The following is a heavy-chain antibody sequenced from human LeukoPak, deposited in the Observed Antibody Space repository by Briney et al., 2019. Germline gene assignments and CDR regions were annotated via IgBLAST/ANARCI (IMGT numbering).Heavy chain of an antibody. CDR3: AREKQVGATSPFFDY. V-gene: IGHV1-2*02. Sequence: ASVTVSCKASGYTFTGYYMHWVRQAPGQGLEWMGWINPNSGGTNYAQKFQGRVTMTRDTSISTAYMELSRLRSDDTAVYYCAREKQVGATSPFFDYWGQGTLVTVSS. CDR2: INPNSGGT. D-gene: IGHD1-26*01. CDR1: GYTFTGYY. J-gene: IGHJ4*02.